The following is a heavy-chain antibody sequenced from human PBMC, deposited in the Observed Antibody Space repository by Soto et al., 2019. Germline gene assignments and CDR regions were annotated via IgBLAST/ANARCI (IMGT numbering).Heavy chain of an antibody. D-gene: IGHD6-13*01. J-gene: IGHJ4*02. CDR2: ISAYNGNT. Sequence: ASVRVSCKASGYTLTSYGISWVRQAPGQGLEWMGWISAYNGNTNYAQKLQGRVTMTTDTSTSTAYMELRSLRSDDTAVYYCARAQSSSGYGVGRRYYFDYWGQGTLVTVSS. CDR3: ARAQSSSGYGVGRRYYFDY. V-gene: IGHV1-18*01. CDR1: GYTLTSYG.